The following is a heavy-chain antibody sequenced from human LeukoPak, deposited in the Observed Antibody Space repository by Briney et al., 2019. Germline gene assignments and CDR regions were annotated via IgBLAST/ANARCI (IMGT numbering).Heavy chain of an antibody. V-gene: IGHV3-30-3*01. J-gene: IGHJ5*02. CDR2: ISYDGNTK. Sequence: PVGSLRLSCAAPGFTFSSYAMHSVRQAPGRRLEWGAHISYDGNTKYYADSVKGRVTISRDNSKNTRYLQMNSLRIEDTAVYYCARDHSLDYGNWFDPWGQGTLVTVSS. CDR3: ARDHSLDYGNWFDP. CDR1: GFTFSSYA. D-gene: IGHD4-17*01.